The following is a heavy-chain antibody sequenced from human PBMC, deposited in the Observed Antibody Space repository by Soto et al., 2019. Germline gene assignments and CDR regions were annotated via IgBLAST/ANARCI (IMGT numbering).Heavy chain of an antibody. V-gene: IGHV3-30*19. D-gene: IGHD3-16*01. CDR1: GFTFRSYV. CDR3: GRWGTTGGLDV. Sequence: QVQLVESGGGVVQPGTSLRVSCVGSGFTFRSYVIHWVRQAPGKGLEWVALTSYDGRDKYYGDSVRGRFTISRDNSGNTVDLQMDSLRLEDTARYYGGRWGTTGGLDVWGQGTLVSVSS. J-gene: IGHJ1*01. CDR2: TSYDGRDK.